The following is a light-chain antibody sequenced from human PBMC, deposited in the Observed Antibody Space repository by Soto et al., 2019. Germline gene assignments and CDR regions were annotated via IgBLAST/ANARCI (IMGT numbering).Light chain of an antibody. J-gene: IGLJ1*01. CDR3: SSFAGSNNFPYV. V-gene: IGLV2-14*02. Sequence: QSALTQPASVSGSPGQSITISCTGTGSDVGGYNLVSWYQQLPGKAPQLIIFEGSQRPSGVSNRFSASKSGNTASLTVSGLQAEDEADYYCSSFAGSNNFPYVFGTGTKVTVL. CDR2: EGS. CDR1: GSDVGGYNL.